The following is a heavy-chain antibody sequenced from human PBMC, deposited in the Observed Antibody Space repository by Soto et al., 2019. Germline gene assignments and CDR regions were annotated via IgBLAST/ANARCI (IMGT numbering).Heavy chain of an antibody. J-gene: IGHJ6*02. CDR1: GFNFGAYA. CDR3: AKDRSENFWVYYYAMDV. D-gene: IGHD6-19*01. V-gene: IGHV3-23*01. Sequence: GGSLRLSCEASGFNFGAYAMSWVRQAPGKGLEWVSGISGSSSGTYYTDSVKGRFTISRDNSKNTVYLQMNCLRGEDTAVYYCAKDRSENFWVYYYAMDVWGQGTAVTVSS. CDR2: ISGSSSGT.